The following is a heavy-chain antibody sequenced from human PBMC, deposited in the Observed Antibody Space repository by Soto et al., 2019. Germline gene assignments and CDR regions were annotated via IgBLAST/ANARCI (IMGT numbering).Heavy chain of an antibody. CDR2: INGDGSEK. J-gene: IGHJ4*02. Sequence: EVQLVESGGGLVQPGGSLRLSCAASGFTFRSYWMNWVRQAPGRGLEWVANINGDGSEKTYVDSVKGRFTISRDNSKNTLYLQMNSLRAEDTAVYYCAKGGSYYGRDDYYFDYWGQGTLVTVSS. V-gene: IGHV3-7*03. CDR1: GFTFRSYW. CDR3: AKGGSYYGRDDYYFDY. D-gene: IGHD1-26*01.